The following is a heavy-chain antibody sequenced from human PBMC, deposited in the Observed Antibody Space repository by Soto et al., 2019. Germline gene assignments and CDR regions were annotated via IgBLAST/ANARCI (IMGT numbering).Heavy chain of an antibody. J-gene: IGHJ6*04. CDR2: IYYSGIT. CDR3: ARLYGSGSYNFYGMDV. V-gene: IGHV4-39*01. Sequence: SETLSLTCTVSGGSISSSSYYWGWIRQPPGKGLEWIGSIYYSGITYYSPSLKSRVTMAVDKSKNQFSLKLSSVTAADTAVYYCARLYGSGSYNFYGMDVWGKGTEVTVSS. D-gene: IGHD3-10*01. CDR1: GGSISSSSYY.